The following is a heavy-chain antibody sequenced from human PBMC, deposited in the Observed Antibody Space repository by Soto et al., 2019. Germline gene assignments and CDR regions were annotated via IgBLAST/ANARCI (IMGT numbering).Heavy chain of an antibody. Sequence: SVKVSCKASGGSFSNFGISWVRQAPGRGLEWMGGIVPVFGRPNYAQRFRGRLTITADESTSTAYMELISLRSDDTAVYYCAREGSAYNFWGQGTQVTVSS. D-gene: IGHD1-1*01. J-gene: IGHJ4*02. CDR1: GGSFSNFG. CDR3: AREGSAYNF. CDR2: IVPVFGRP. V-gene: IGHV1-69*13.